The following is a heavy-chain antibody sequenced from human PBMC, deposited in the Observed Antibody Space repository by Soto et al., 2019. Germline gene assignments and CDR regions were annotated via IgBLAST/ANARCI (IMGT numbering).Heavy chain of an antibody. CDR2: ISGSGGST. CDR3: AKDTDYGDYVGNFDY. CDR1: GFTFSSYA. D-gene: IGHD4-17*01. Sequence: GGSLILSCAASGFTFSSYAMSWVRQAPGKGLEWVSAISGSGGSTYYADSVKGRFTISRDNSKNTLYLQMNSLRAEDTAVYYCAKDTDYGDYVGNFDYWGQGTLVTVSS. V-gene: IGHV3-23*01. J-gene: IGHJ4*02.